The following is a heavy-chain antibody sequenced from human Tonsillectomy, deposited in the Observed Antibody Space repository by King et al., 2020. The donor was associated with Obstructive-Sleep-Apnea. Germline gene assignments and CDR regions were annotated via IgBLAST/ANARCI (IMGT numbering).Heavy chain of an antibody. D-gene: IGHD5-12*01. Sequence: VQLQESGPGLVKPSETLSLTCTVSGTSISDYYWRWIRQPPGKGLEWIGYMYYSGNTNFNPSLKSRVTISAETSKIQFSLRLSSVTAADTAVYYCARHRGVEDYGGYGDYFDYWGQGTLVTVSS. CDR1: GTSISDYY. J-gene: IGHJ4*02. V-gene: IGHV4-59*08. CDR2: MYYSGNT. CDR3: ARHRGVEDYGGYGDYFDY.